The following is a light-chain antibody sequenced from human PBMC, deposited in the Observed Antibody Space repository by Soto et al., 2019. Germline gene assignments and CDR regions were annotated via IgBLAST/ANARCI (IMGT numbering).Light chain of an antibody. Sequence: EIVLTQSPATLSLSPVERATLSCRASQSVTTYLAWYQQKPGQAPRLLIYDASNRATGIPARFSGSGSGTDFTLTISSLEPEDFAVYYCQQRSNWPPSITFGPGTRLEVK. V-gene: IGKV3-11*01. J-gene: IGKJ5*01. CDR1: QSVTTY. CDR2: DAS. CDR3: QQRSNWPPSIT.